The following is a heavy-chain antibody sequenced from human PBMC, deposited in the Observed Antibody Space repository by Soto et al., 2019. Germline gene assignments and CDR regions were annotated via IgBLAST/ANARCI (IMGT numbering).Heavy chain of an antibody. CDR2: IKQDGSEK. Sequence: SYGVIFERKTTGKGLEWVANIKQDGSEKYYVDSVKGRFTISRDNAKNSLYLQMNSLRAEDTAVYYCARALKVGARTCHSCGHGPLVT. D-gene: IGHD1-26*01. V-gene: IGHV3-7*03. J-gene: IGHJ5*01. CDR3: ARALKVGARTCHS. CDR1: SYG.